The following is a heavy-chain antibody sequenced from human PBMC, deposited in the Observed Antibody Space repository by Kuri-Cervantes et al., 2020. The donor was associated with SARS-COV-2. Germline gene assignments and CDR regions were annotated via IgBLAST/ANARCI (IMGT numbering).Heavy chain of an antibody. CDR2: ISGSGGST. Sequence: GGSLRLSCAASGFNFNIYSMNWVRQAPGKGLEWVSAISGSGGSTYYADSVKGRFTISRDNSKNTLYLQMNSLRAEDTAVYYCARDYSSWYKGPFDYWGQGTLVTVSS. V-gene: IGHV3-23*01. J-gene: IGHJ4*02. D-gene: IGHD6-13*01. CDR3: ARDYSSWYKGPFDY. CDR1: GFNFNIYS.